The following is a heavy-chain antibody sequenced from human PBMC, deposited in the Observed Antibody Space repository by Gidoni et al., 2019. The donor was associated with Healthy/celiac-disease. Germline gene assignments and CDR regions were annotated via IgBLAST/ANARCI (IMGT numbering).Heavy chain of an antibody. CDR2: IYTSGST. CDR3: ASGRVVLDV. J-gene: IGHJ6*04. Sequence: QVQLQESGPALVKPSQTLSLTCTVSGGSISSGSYYWSWIRQPAGKGLEWIGRIYTSGSTNYNPSLKSRVTISVDTSKNQFSLKLSSVTAADTAVYYCASGRVVLDVWGKGTTVTVSS. V-gene: IGHV4-61*02. CDR1: GGSISSGSYY. D-gene: IGHD2-15*01.